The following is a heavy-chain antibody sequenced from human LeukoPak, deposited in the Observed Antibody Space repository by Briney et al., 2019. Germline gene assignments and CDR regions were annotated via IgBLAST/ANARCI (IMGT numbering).Heavy chain of an antibody. V-gene: IGHV3-15*01. J-gene: IGHJ6*03. CDR2: IKSKTDGGTT. D-gene: IGHD2-2*01. Sequence: GGSLRLSCAASGFTFNNAWMSWVRQAPGKGLEWVGRIKSKTDGGTTDYAAPVKGRFTISRDDSKNTLYLQMNSLKTEDTAVYYCTTDVRIVVVPAATLGYYYMDVWGKGPRSPSP. CDR1: GFTFNNAW. CDR3: TTDVRIVVVPAATLGYYYMDV.